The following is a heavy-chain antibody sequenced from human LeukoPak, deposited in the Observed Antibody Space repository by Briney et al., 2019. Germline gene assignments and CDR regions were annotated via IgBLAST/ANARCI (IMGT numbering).Heavy chain of an antibody. Sequence: ASVKVSCKASGYTFTGYCMHWVRQAPGQGLEWMGWIDPNSGGTNYAQKFQGRVTMTRDTSISTAYMVLNRLRSDDTAVYYCAREYYYGSGNYYNRIDYWGRGTLVTVSS. CDR1: GYTFTGYC. CDR2: IDPNSGGT. J-gene: IGHJ4*02. CDR3: AREYYYGSGNYYNRIDY. V-gene: IGHV1-2*02. D-gene: IGHD3-10*01.